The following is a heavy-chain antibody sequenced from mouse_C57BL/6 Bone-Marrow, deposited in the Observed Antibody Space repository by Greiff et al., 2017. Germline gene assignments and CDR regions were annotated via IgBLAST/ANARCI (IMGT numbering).Heavy chain of an antibody. D-gene: IGHD2-4*01. CDR1: GFNIKDDY. CDR3: TAYDYDYFDY. CDR2: IEPENGDT. Sequence: VQLQQSGAELVRPGASVKLSCTASGFNIKDDYMHWVKQRPEQGLEWIGWIEPENGDTEYASKFQGKATITADTSSNTAYLQLSSLTSEDTAVYYCTAYDYDYFDYWGQGTTLTVSS. V-gene: IGHV14-4*01. J-gene: IGHJ2*01.